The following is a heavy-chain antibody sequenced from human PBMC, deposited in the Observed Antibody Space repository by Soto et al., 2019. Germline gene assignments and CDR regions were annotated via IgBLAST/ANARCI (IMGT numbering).Heavy chain of an antibody. CDR2: IYYSGTT. CDR1: GGSINSNF. CDR3: ASGIWAQLPTL. V-gene: IGHV4-59*08. Sequence: QVQLQESGPGLVKPSETLYLSCTVSGGSINSNFWCWIRQPPGKGLEWIGYIYYSGTTNYNPSLQSRVTISLDTSKNHFSLKLSSVTVADTAVYYCASGIWAQLPTLWGQGTMVTVSS. D-gene: IGHD2-15*01. J-gene: IGHJ3*01.